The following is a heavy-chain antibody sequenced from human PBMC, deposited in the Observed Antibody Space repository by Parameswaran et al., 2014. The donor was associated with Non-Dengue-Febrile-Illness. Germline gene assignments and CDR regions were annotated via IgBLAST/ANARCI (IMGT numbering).Heavy chain of an antibody. Sequence: VRQAPGKGLEWVSSISGSGDSTYYADSVKGRFTISRDNSKNTLYLQMNSLRAEDTAVYYCAKDSAHGLPLNFDYWGQGTLVTVSS. J-gene: IGHJ4*02. CDR3: AKDSAHGLPLNFDY. V-gene: IGHV3-23*01. CDR2: ISGSGDST.